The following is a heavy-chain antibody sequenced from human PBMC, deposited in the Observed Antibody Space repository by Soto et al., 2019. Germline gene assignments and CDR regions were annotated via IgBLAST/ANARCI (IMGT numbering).Heavy chain of an antibody. D-gene: IGHD3-10*01. CDR2: MNPDSENT. J-gene: IGHJ6*02. V-gene: IGHV1-8*01. Sequence: QVHLVQSGAEVKQPGASVRVSCKASGYTFTNYDITCVRQATGQGLEWMGWMNPDSENTGSPQKFQGRVTMTVNTSINTAYMELTSLRSEDTAVYYCTRAQFEFGSYFGLDVWGQGTTVTVSS. CDR1: GYTFTNYD. CDR3: TRAQFEFGSYFGLDV.